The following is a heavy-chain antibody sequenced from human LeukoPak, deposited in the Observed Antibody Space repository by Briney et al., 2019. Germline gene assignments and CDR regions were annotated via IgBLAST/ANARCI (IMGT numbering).Heavy chain of an antibody. Sequence: GASVKVSCKASGGTFSSYAISWVRQAPGQGLEWMGGIIPIFGTANYAQKFQGRVTITTDESTSTAYMELSSQRSEDTAVYYCARATREGIAARSYYYYMDVWGKGTTVTVSS. J-gene: IGHJ6*03. CDR1: GGTFSSYA. CDR3: ARATREGIAARSYYYYMDV. CDR2: IIPIFGTA. V-gene: IGHV1-69*05. D-gene: IGHD6-6*01.